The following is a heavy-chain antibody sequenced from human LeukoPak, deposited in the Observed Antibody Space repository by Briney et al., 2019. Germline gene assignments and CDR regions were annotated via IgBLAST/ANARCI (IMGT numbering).Heavy chain of an antibody. CDR1: GFTFSSYW. CDR3: ARSDIVVVPAATVDAFDI. D-gene: IGHD2-2*01. CDR2: IKQDGSEK. V-gene: IGHV3-7*04. Sequence: GGSLRLSCAASGFTFSSYWMSWVRQAPGKGLEWVANIKQDGSEKYYVDSVKGRFTISRDNAKNSLYLQMNSLRAEDTAVYYCARSDIVVVPAATVDAFDIWGQGTMVTVSS. J-gene: IGHJ3*02.